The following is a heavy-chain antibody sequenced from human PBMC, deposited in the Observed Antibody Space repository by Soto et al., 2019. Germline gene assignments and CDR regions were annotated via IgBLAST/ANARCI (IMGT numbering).Heavy chain of an antibody. CDR1: GGSISSGGYY. CDR3: ARSDVALDY. J-gene: IGHJ4*02. CDR2: IYYSGST. Sequence: SETLSLTCTVSGGSISSGGYYWSWIRQHPGKGLEWIGYIYYSGSTYCNPSLKSRVTISADTSKNHFSLELTSVTAADTAFYYRARSDVALDYWGQGTLVTVSS. V-gene: IGHV4-31*03.